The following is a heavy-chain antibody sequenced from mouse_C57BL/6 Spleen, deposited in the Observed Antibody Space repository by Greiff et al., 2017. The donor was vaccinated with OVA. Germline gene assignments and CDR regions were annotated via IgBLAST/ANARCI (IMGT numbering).Heavy chain of an antibody. CDR2: IYPGSGST. J-gene: IGHJ2*01. CDR3: AREYSNYEEVFDY. D-gene: IGHD2-5*01. CDR1: GYTFTSYW. Sequence: QVQLQQPGAELVKPGASVKMSCKASGYTFTSYWITWVKQRPGQGLAWIGDIYPGSGSTNYNEKFKSKATLTVDTSSSTAYMQLSSLTSEDSAVYYCAREYSNYEEVFDYWGQGTTLTVSS. V-gene: IGHV1-55*01.